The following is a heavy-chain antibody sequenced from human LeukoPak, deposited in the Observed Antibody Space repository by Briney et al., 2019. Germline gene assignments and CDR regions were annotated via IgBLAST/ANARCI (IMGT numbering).Heavy chain of an antibody. J-gene: IGHJ3*02. CDR2: LYTSGST. CDR3: ARDLWTGAFDI. CDR1: GASINSGNYY. D-gene: IGHD1-1*01. Sequence: SQTLSLTCTVSGASINSGNYYWNWIRQPAGKGLEWIGRLYTSGSTNYSPSLKSRVTISVDTSKNQFSLRLSSVTAADTAVYCCARDLWTGAFDIWGQGTMVTVSS. V-gene: IGHV4-61*02.